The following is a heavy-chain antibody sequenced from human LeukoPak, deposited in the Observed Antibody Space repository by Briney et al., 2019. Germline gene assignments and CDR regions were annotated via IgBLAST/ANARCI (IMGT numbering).Heavy chain of an antibody. Sequence: PGGSLRLSCTASGFVFDEHGMSWVRQVPGKGLAGVSGINWSGGSTGYADPLRGRFTISRDNAKNSLYLQMDSLRAEDTALYYCARAPITSPFYFDSWGQGTLVTVSS. V-gene: IGHV3-20*04. J-gene: IGHJ4*02. CDR1: GFVFDEHG. D-gene: IGHD2-2*01. CDR2: INWSGGST. CDR3: ARAPITSPFYFDS.